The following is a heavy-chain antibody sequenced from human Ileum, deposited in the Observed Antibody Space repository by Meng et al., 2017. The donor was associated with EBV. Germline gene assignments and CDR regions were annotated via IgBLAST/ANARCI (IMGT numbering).Heavy chain of an antibody. CDR2: VHYTGST. J-gene: IGHJ4*02. CDR3: ARRRGGSGRDC. Sequence: QLQLRESGPGQVKPSETLSLTCTVSGDSISSFYYWGWIRQPPGRGLEWIGSVHYTGSTYYSPSLKSRVTVSVDTSKNQFSLRLTSVTAADTAVYYCARRRGGSGRDCWGQGTLVTVSS. V-gene: IGHV4-39*01. D-gene: IGHD3-10*01. CDR1: GDSISSFYY.